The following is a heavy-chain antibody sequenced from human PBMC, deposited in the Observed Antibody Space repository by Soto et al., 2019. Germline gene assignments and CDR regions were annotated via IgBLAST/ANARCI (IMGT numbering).Heavy chain of an antibody. CDR2: IFSSGST. J-gene: IGHJ5*02. Sequence: SETLSLTCTVSGGSINTFYWSWVRQPAGKGLEWIGRIFSSGSTSFNPSLESRVAISVDTSKNQFPLKLSSVTAADTAVYYCARVGVVPAAPRLRWFDPWGQGTLVTVSS. V-gene: IGHV4-4*07. CDR1: GGSINTFY. D-gene: IGHD2-2*01. CDR3: ARVGVVPAAPRLRWFDP.